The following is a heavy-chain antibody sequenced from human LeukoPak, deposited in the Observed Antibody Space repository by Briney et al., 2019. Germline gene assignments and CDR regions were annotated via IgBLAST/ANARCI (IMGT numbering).Heavy chain of an antibody. Sequence: SQTLSLTCTVSGGSISSGGYYWSWIRQPPGKGLEWIGYIYHSGSTYYNPSLKSRVTISVDRSKNQFSLKLSSVTAADTAVYYCARGTSSLAWFDPWGQGTLVTVSS. CDR2: IYHSGST. CDR1: GGSISSGGYY. CDR3: ARGTSSLAWFDP. J-gene: IGHJ5*02. D-gene: IGHD6-6*01. V-gene: IGHV4-30-2*01.